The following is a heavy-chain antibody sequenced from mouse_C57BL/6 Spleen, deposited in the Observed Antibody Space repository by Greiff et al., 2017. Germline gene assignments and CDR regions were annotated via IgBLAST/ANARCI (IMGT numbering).Heavy chain of an antibody. J-gene: IGHJ4*01. CDR2: IYPSDGDT. Sequence: QVQLQQPGAELVRPGSSVKLSCKASGYTFTSYWMHWVKQRPVQGLEWIGNIYPSDGDTNYNQKFKDKATLTVDKSSSTAYMQLSSLTSEDSAVYYCARDDYDGAGMDYWGQGTPVTVSA. D-gene: IGHD2-4*01. CDR3: ARDDYDGAGMDY. V-gene: IGHV1-52*01. CDR1: GYTFTSYW.